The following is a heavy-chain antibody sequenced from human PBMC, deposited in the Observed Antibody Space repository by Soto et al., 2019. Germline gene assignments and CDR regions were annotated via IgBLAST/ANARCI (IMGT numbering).Heavy chain of an antibody. CDR3: ARDPRTAAACIGGVWFDP. D-gene: IGHD6-13*01. Sequence: QVQLVQSGAEVKKPGSSVKVSCKASGGTFSSYAIRWVRQAPGQGLEWMGGIIPIFGTANYAQKFQGKVTITANESTSAAYMELSSLRSEDTAVYYCARDPRTAAACIGGVWFDPWGQGTLVTVSS. J-gene: IGHJ5*02. CDR1: GGTFSSYA. V-gene: IGHV1-69*01. CDR2: IIPIFGTA.